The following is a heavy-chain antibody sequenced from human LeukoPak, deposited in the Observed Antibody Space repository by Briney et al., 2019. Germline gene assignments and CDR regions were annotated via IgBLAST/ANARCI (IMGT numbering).Heavy chain of an antibody. CDR2: ICPGDSDT. V-gene: IGHV5-51*01. J-gene: IGHJ4*02. CDR3: ARSNGYCSSTSCYTFDY. Sequence: GESLKISCKGSGYSFTSYWIGWVRQMPGKGLEWMGIICPGDSDTRYSPSFQGQVTISADKSTSTAYLQWSSLKASDTAMYYCARSNGYCSSTSCYTFDYWGQGTLVTVSS. CDR1: GYSFTSYW. D-gene: IGHD2-2*02.